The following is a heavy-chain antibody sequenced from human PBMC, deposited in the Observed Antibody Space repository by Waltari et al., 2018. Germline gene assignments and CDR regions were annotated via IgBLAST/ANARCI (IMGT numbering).Heavy chain of an antibody. V-gene: IGHV3-21*01. CDR3: ARDDRSGMDV. J-gene: IGHJ6*02. CDR1: GFTFSSYS. CDR2: ISSSSSYI. Sequence: EVQLVESGGGLVKPGGSLRLSCAASGFTFSSYSMNWVRQAPGKGLEWVSSISSSSSYIYYADSVKGRFTISRDNAKNALYLQMNSLRAEDTAVYYCARDDRSGMDVWGQGTTVTVSS.